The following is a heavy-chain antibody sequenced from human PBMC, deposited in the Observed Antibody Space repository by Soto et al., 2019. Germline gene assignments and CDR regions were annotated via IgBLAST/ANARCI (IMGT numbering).Heavy chain of an antibody. CDR1: GYTLTELS. CDR3: ATVMRYCSGGSCYSFEYFQH. Sequence: ASVKVSCKVSGYTLTELSMHWVRQAPGKGLEWMGGFDPEDGETIYAQKFQGRVTMTEDTSTDTAYMELSSLRSEDTAVYYCATVMRYCSGGSCYSFEYFQHWGQGTLVTVSS. J-gene: IGHJ1*01. D-gene: IGHD2-15*01. CDR2: FDPEDGET. V-gene: IGHV1-24*01.